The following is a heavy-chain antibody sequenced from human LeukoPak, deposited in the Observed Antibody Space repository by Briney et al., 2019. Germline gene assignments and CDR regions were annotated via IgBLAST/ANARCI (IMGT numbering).Heavy chain of an antibody. J-gene: IGHJ4*02. CDR2: ISGSGGST. Sequence: GGSLRLSCAASGFTFSSYAMSWVRQAPGKGLEWVSAISGSGGSTYYADSVKGLFTISRDNSKNTLYLQMNSLRAEDTAVYYCAKRSCSGGSCYFDYWGQGTLVTVSS. CDR3: AKRSCSGGSCYFDY. V-gene: IGHV3-23*01. D-gene: IGHD2-15*01. CDR1: GFTFSSYA.